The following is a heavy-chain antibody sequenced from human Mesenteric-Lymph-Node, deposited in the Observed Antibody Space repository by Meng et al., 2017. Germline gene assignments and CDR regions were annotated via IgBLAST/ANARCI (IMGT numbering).Heavy chain of an antibody. CDR3: SRGPTTYFDY. J-gene: IGHJ4*02. D-gene: IGHD1-26*01. CDR1: AATNRSGGDY. V-gene: IGHV4-31*01. CDR2: SYYSESS. Sequence: VQAQAPDQELAKPPQTLSLIFTGCAATNRSGGDYWSRIRPHPGQGLEWIGYSYYSESSYSDPSNKRPVTKPVATSKEQFSLKLSDPADAATFLYYCSRGPTTYFDYWGQGTLVTVSS.